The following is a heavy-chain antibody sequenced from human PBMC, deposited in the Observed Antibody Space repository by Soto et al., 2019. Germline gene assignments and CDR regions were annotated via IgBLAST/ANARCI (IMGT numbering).Heavy chain of an antibody. CDR2: ISYDGSNK. CDR3: AKDSPYFDY. J-gene: IGHJ4*02. CDR1: GFTFSSYG. Sequence: XXSLRLSCAASGFTFSSYGMHWVRQAPGKGLEWVAVISYDGSNKYYADSVKGRFTISRDNSKNTLYLQMNSLRAEDTAVYYCAKDSPYFDYWGQGTLVTVSS. V-gene: IGHV3-30*18.